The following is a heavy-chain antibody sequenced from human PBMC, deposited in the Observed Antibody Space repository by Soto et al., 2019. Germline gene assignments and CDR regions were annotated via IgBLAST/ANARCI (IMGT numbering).Heavy chain of an antibody. CDR2: SYYSGST. V-gene: IGHV4-31*03. Sequence: QVQLQESGPGLVKPSQTLSLTCTVSGGSISSGGYYWSWIRQHPGKGLEWSGYSYYSGSTYYNPSLKSRVTISVDTSKNQFSLKLSSLTAADTAVYYCARQLGYCSGGSCYSAGWFDPWGQGTLVTVSS. J-gene: IGHJ5*02. CDR1: GGSISSGGYY. D-gene: IGHD2-15*01. CDR3: ARQLGYCSGGSCYSAGWFDP.